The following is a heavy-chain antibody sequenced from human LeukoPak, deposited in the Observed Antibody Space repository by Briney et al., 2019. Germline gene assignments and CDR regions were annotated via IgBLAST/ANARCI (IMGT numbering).Heavy chain of an antibody. CDR3: ARADPAVAGFDY. D-gene: IGHD6-19*01. CDR1: GGSISSYY. Sequence: SETLSLTCTASGGSISSYYWSWIRQPPGKGLEWIGYIYYSGSTNYNPSLKSRVTISVDTSKNQFSLKLSSVTAADTAVYYCARADPAVAGFDYWGQGTLVTVSS. J-gene: IGHJ4*02. CDR2: IYYSGST. V-gene: IGHV4-59*01.